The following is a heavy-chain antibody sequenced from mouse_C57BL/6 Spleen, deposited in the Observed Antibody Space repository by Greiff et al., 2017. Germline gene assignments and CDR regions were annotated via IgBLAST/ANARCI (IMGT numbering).Heavy chain of an antibody. V-gene: IGHV1-55*01. J-gene: IGHJ3*01. Sequence: QVKLQQPGAELVKPGASVTMSCKASGYTFTSYWITWVKQRPGQGLEWIGDIYPGSGSTNYNEKLKSKATLTVDTSSSTAYMQHSILTSEDSAVCYCARGFITTVVEKLAYWGQGTLVTVSA. CDR2: IYPGSGST. CDR1: GYTFTSYW. CDR3: ARGFITTVVEKLAY. D-gene: IGHD1-1*01.